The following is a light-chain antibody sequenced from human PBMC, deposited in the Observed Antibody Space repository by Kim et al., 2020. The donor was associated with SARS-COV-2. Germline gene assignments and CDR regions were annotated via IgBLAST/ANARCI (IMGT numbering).Light chain of an antibody. J-gene: IGLJ2*01. CDR1: SGHIPYA. V-gene: IGLV4-69*01. CDR3: QTWGSGSVI. Sequence: SIKLPCTLSSGHIPYAIAWHQKQPEKGPRYLMKVYSDGSHTKGDGIPDRFSGSSSGAERYLTISTLQSADEADYYCQTWGSGSVIFGGGTQLTVL. CDR2: VYSDGSH.